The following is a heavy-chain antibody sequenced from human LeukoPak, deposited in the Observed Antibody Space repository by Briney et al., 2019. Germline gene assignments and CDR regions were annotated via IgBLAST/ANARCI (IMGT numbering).Heavy chain of an antibody. CDR2: IFYSGNT. V-gene: IGHV4-39*01. CDR1: GGFISSSSYY. Sequence: PSETLSLTCTVSGGFISSSSYYWGWIRQPPGKGLEGIGSIFYSGNTYYNPSLKSRVTISVDTSKNQFCLRLSSVTAADTAVYYCASHGSIVGASFQRWGQGTLVTVSS. D-gene: IGHD1-26*01. J-gene: IGHJ1*01. CDR3: ASHGSIVGASFQR.